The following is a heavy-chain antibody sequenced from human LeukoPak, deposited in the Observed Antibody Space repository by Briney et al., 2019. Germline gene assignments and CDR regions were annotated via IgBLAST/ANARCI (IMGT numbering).Heavy chain of an antibody. D-gene: IGHD5-18*01. CDR1: GGSLSDHY. Sequence: SETLSLTCSVSGGSLSDHYWSWIRQPAGKTLEWIGRIYPSGGTNYNPSLKSRVTMSLDTSRNQFSLKLSSVTAADTAVYYCAREEATTDMVKDYWGQGTLVTVSS. V-gene: IGHV4-4*07. CDR2: IYPSGGT. J-gene: IGHJ4*02. CDR3: AREEATTDMVKDY.